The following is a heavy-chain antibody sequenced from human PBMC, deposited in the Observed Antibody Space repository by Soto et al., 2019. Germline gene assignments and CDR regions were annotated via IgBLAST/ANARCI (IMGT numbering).Heavy chain of an antibody. J-gene: IGHJ4*02. CDR3: ARFDYYDSSGYLDFGPK. V-gene: IGHV4-28*01. D-gene: IGHD3-22*01. Sequence: SETLSLTCAVSGYSISSSNWWGWIRQPPGKGLEWIGYIYYSGTTYYNPSLKSRVTMSVDTSKNQFSLKLTSVTAVDTAVYYCARFDYYDSSGYLDFGPKWGQGTLVTVSS. CDR2: IYYSGTT. CDR1: GYSISSSNW.